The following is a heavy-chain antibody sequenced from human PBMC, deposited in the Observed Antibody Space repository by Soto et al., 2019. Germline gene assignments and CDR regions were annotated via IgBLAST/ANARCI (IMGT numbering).Heavy chain of an antibody. V-gene: IGHV3-30*18. CDR2: ISYDGSNK. Sequence: QVQLVESGGGVVQPGRSLRLSCAASGFTFSSYGMHWVRQAPGKGLEWVAVISYDGSNKYYADSVKGRFTISRDNSKNSLYLQMNSLRAEDTAVYYCAKNGAAVACFEWYFDHWGRGTLVTVSS. CDR1: GFTFSSYG. CDR3: AKNGAAVACFEWYFDH. D-gene: IGHD6-19*01. J-gene: IGHJ2*01.